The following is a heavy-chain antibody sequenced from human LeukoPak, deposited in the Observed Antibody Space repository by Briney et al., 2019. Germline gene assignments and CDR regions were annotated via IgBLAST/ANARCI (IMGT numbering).Heavy chain of an antibody. D-gene: IGHD3-3*01. V-gene: IGHV3-30-3*01. CDR1: GFTFSSYA. CDR2: ISYDGSNK. J-gene: IGHJ4*02. Sequence: GGSLRLSCAASGFTFSSYAMHWVRQAPGKGLEWVAVISYDGSNKYYADSVKGRFTISRDNSKNTLYLRMNSLRAEDTAVYYCARGAGIYDFWSGYEYWGQGTLVTVSS. CDR3: ARGAGIYDFWSGYEY.